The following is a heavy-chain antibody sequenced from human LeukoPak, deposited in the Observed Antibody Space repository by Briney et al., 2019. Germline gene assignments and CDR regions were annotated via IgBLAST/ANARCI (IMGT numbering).Heavy chain of an antibody. D-gene: IGHD2-2*01. V-gene: IGHV3-30*03. J-gene: IGHJ4*02. CDR2: ISYDGSNK. CDR3: AGNPDIVVVPAALYYFDY. CDR1: GFTFSSYG. Sequence: GGSLRLSCAASGFTFSSYGMHWVRQAPGKGLEWVAVISYDGSNKYYADSVKGRFTISRGDAKNSLYLQMNSLRAEDTAVYYCAGNPDIVVVPAALYYFDYWGQGTLVTVSS.